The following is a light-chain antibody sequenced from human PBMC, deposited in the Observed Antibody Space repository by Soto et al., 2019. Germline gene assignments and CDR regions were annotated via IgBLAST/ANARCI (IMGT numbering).Light chain of an antibody. V-gene: IGLV2-11*01. CDR2: DVT. CDR1: ANDVGGHNY. CDR3: YSYAGTYTFV. Sequence: QLVLTQPPSASGSPGQSATISCTGTANDVGGHNYVSWYQQHPGEAPKLLIYDVTERPSGVPDRFSGSKSGNTASLTISGLQTEDEADYYCYSYAGTYTFVFGTGTKVTVL. J-gene: IGLJ1*01.